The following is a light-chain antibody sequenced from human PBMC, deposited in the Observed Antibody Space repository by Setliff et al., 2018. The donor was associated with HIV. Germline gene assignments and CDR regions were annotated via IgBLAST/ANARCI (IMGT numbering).Light chain of an antibody. CDR2: EGN. CDR3: CSYAGSSTK. J-gene: IGLJ2*01. Sequence: QSALAQPASVSGSPGQSITISCTGTSSDVGSYNLVSWYQQHPGKAPKLIIYEGNKRPSGVSTRFSGSKSGNTASLTISGLQAEDEADYYCCSYAGSSTKFGGGTKVTVL. CDR1: SSDVGSYNL. V-gene: IGLV2-23*01.